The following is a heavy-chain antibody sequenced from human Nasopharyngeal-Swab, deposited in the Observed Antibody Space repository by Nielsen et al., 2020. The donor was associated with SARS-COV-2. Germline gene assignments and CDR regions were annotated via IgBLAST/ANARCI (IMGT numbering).Heavy chain of an antibody. Sequence: GESLKISCAASGFTFDDYAMHWVRQAPGKGLEWVSLISGDGGSTYYADSVKGRFTISRDNSKNSLYLQMNSLRTEDTALYYCAKDGPDTAMVAAPKYYYYYGMDVWGQGTTVTVSS. J-gene: IGHJ6*02. CDR1: GFTFDDYA. CDR2: ISGDGGST. D-gene: IGHD5-18*01. CDR3: AKDGPDTAMVAAPKYYYYYGMDV. V-gene: IGHV3-43*02.